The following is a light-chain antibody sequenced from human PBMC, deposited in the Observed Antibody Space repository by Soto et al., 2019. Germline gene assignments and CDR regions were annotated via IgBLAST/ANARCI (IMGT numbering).Light chain of an antibody. CDR3: QQLRAYPHT. CDR1: QTIKDY. CDR2: PAS. V-gene: IGKV1-9*01. Sequence: DIQFTQAPSFLSASVGDRVTVTCRASQTIKDYLAWFQKKEGKAPELLIYPASTLQGGVPSRFSGHGSGIEFTLTISSLQPEDFATYYCQQLRAYPHTFGQGTKLEI. J-gene: IGKJ2*01.